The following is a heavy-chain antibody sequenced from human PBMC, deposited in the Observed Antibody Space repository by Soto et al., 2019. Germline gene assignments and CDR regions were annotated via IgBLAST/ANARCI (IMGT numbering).Heavy chain of an antibody. D-gene: IGHD6-6*01. J-gene: IGHJ4*02. Sequence: QVQLQQWGAGLLKPSETLSLTCAVYRGSFSSYYWSWIRQPPGKGLEWIGEINHSGSTNYNPSLKGRVTMSVDTSKNQFSLKLSSVTAADTAVYYCARTSRFDCWGQGTLVTVSS. V-gene: IGHV4-34*01. CDR3: ARTSRFDC. CDR2: INHSGST. CDR1: RGSFSSYY.